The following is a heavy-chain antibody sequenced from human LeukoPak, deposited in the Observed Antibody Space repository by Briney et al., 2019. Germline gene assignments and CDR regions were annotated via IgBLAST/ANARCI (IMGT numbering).Heavy chain of an antibody. CDR2: IYYSGST. Sequence: PSETLSLTCTVSGGSISSGGYYWSWIRQHPGKGLEWIGYIYYSGSTYYNPSLKSRVTISVDTSKNQFSLKLSSVTAADTAVYYWARGRDSSSWEYFDYWGQGTLVTVSS. CDR3: ARGRDSSSWEYFDY. CDR1: GGSISSGGYY. J-gene: IGHJ4*02. D-gene: IGHD6-13*01. V-gene: IGHV4-31*03.